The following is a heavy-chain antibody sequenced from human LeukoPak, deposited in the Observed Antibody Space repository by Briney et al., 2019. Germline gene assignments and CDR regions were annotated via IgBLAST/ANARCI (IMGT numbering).Heavy chain of an antibody. CDR2: IYPGDSDT. D-gene: IGHD2-2*01. J-gene: IGHJ5*02. CDR3: ARRALGYCSSTSCYAHWFDP. V-gene: IGHV5-51*01. Sequence: GESLKISCKGSGYSFTSYWIGWVRQMPGKGLEWMGIIYPGDSDTRYSPSFQGQVTISADKSISTAYLQWSSLKASDTAKYYCARRALGYCSSTSCYAHWFDPWGQGTLVTVSS. CDR1: GYSFTSYW.